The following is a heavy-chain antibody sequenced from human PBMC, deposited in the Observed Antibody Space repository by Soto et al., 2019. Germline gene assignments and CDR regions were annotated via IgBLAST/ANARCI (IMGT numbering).Heavy chain of an antibody. CDR2: INIYNGNT. CDR3: ERRDRTAAAAMWFY. CDR1: GYTFSNYG. J-gene: IGHJ4*02. V-gene: IGHV1-18*01. D-gene: IGHD6-13*01. Sequence: QVQLVQSGAEVKKPGASVNVSCKASGYTFSNYGISWVRQAPGQGLEWMGWINIYNGNTNYAQKFQGRVTMTSDTSTRTAYMDLRSLGFDDTAVYYCERRDRTAAAAMWFYWGQGTLVTVSS.